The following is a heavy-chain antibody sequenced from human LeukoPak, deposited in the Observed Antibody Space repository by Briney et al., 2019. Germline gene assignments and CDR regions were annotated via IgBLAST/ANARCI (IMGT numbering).Heavy chain of an antibody. Sequence: TGGSLRLSCAASGFTFSGSAMHWVRQAPGKGLEWVANIKQDGTEKYYVDSVKGRFTISRDNAKNSLYLQMNSLRAEDTAVYYCARDSGLDYWGQGTLATVSS. J-gene: IGHJ4*02. V-gene: IGHV3-7*01. CDR1: GFTFSGSA. CDR3: ARDSGLDY. D-gene: IGHD6-25*01. CDR2: IKQDGTEK.